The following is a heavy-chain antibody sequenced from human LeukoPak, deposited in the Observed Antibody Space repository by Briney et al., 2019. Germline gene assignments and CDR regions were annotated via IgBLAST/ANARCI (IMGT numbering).Heavy chain of an antibody. CDR3: ALAMVRGVIMPGAFDI. D-gene: IGHD3-10*01. Sequence: GGSLRLSCAASGFTFSSYSMNWVRQAPGKGLEWVSSISSSSSYIYYADSVKGRFTISRDNAKNSLYLQMNSLRAEDTAVYYCALAMVRGVIMPGAFDIWGQGTMVTVSS. J-gene: IGHJ3*02. V-gene: IGHV3-21*01. CDR1: GFTFSSYS. CDR2: ISSSSSYI.